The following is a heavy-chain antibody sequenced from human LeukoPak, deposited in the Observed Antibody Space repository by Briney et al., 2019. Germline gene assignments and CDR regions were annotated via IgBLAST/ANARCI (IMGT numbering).Heavy chain of an antibody. V-gene: IGHV3-53*05. D-gene: IGHD6-13*01. CDR2: IYSGGDT. CDR3: AKDRYSSSWYAFDY. J-gene: IGHJ4*02. CDR1: GFTFSITY. Sequence: GGSLRLSCAASGFTFSITYMAWVRQAPGKGLEWVSVIYSGGDTHYADSVKDRFTIARDNSKNSLYLQMNSLRAEDTALYYCAKDRYSSSWYAFDYWGQGTLVTVSS.